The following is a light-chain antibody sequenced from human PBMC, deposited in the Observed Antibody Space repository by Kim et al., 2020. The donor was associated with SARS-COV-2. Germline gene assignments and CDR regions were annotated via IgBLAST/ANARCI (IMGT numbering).Light chain of an antibody. CDR1: NSNIGKNY. V-gene: IGLV1-51*01. CDR3: GTWDSSLSPAFYV. Sequence: KVTISCSGTNSNIGKNYVSWYQQLPGTAPKLLIYDNSKRPSVIPDRFSGSKSGTSATLGITGLQTGDEADYYCGTWDSSLSPAFYVFGTGTKVTVL. CDR2: DNS. J-gene: IGLJ1*01.